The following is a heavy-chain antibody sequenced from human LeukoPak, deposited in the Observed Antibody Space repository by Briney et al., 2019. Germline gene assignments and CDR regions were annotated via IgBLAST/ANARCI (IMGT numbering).Heavy chain of an antibody. V-gene: IGHV3-66*01. D-gene: IGHD2-2*02. CDR3: ARDRYCSSTSCYRPPYFDY. J-gene: IGHJ4*02. CDR1: GFTVSSNY. CDR2: IYSGGST. Sequence: PGGSLRLSCAASGFTVSSNYMSWVRQAPGKGLEWVSVIYSGGSTYYADSVKGRFTISRDNSKNTLYLQMNSLRAEDTAVYYCARDRYCSSTSCYRPPYFDYWGQGTLVTVSS.